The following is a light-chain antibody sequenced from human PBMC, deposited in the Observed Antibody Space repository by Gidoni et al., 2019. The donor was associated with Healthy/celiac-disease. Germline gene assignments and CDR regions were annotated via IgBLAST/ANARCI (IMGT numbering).Light chain of an antibody. J-gene: IGKJ2*01. CDR1: QSVSSSY. V-gene: IGKV3-20*01. CDR2: GAS. CDR3: QQYGSSQYT. Sequence: EIVLTQSPGTLSLSPGERATLSCRASQSVSSSYLAWYQQKPGQAPRLLINGASSRATGIPDRFRGSGSGTDFTLTISRLEPEDFAVYYCQQYGSSQYTFGQGTKLEIK.